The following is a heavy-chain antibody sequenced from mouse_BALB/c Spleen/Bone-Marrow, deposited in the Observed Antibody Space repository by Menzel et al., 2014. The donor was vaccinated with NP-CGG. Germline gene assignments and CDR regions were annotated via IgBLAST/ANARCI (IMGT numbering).Heavy chain of an antibody. CDR3: ARQEFAIYWYFDV. CDR2: IDPANGNT. D-gene: IGHD1-3*01. V-gene: IGHV14-3*02. CDR1: GFNIKDTY. Sequence: EVKLVESGAELVKPGASVNLSCSASGFNIKDTYMHWVKQRPEQGLEWIGRIDPANGNTKYDPKFQDKATITADTSSNTVDLQLSSLTCEDTAVYYCARQEFAIYWYFDVWGAGTTVTGSS. J-gene: IGHJ1*01.